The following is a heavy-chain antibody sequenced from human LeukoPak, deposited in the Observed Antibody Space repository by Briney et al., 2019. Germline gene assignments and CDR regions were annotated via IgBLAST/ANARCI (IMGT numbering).Heavy chain of an antibody. CDR1: GFTFSSYA. V-gene: IGHV3-30-3*01. CDR3: ARDLSSSWEVGY. J-gene: IGHJ4*02. Sequence: GRSLRLSCAASGFTFSSYAMHWVRQAPGKALEWVAVISYDGSNKYYADSVKGRFTISRDNSKNTLYLQMNSLRAEDTAVYYCARDLSSSWEVGYWGQGTLVTVSS. D-gene: IGHD6-13*01. CDR2: ISYDGSNK.